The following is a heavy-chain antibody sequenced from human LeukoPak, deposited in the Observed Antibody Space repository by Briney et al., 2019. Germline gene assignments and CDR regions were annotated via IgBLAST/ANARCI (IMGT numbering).Heavy chain of an antibody. Sequence: GGSLRLSCAASGFTFSTYWMSWVRQAPGKGLEWVASIKEDGSEKYYGDSVKGRFTISRDNAKNSLYLQMNSLRAEDTAVYYCARDSSGYQWGQGTLVTVSS. J-gene: IGHJ4*02. D-gene: IGHD3-22*01. CDR1: GFTFSTYW. V-gene: IGHV3-7*01. CDR2: IKEDGSEK. CDR3: ARDSSGYQ.